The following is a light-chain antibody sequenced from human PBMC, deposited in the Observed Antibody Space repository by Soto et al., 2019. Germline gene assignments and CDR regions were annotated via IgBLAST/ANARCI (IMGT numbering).Light chain of an antibody. CDR3: QQLNSYPRT. Sequence: DIQLTQSPSFLSASVGDRVTITCRASQGISSYLAWYQQKPGKAPKLLIYAASTSQSGVPSRFSGSGSGTEFTLTISSRQPEDFATYYCQQLNSYPRTFGQGTKVEIK. V-gene: IGKV1-9*01. J-gene: IGKJ1*01. CDR1: QGISSY. CDR2: AAS.